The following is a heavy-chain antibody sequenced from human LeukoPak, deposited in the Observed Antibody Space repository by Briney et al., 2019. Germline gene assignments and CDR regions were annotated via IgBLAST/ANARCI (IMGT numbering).Heavy chain of an antibody. CDR2: INPNSGGT. Sequence: GPVKVSCKASGYSFTDYFIHWVRQAPGQGLEGSGWINPNSGGTNYAQKFQGRVTMTRHTSISTAYMEMSRLRSDDTAVYYCARDYRYCSSTSCYSHYYYYMDVWGKGTTVTVSS. D-gene: IGHD2-2*02. CDR1: GYSFTDYF. V-gene: IGHV1-2*02. J-gene: IGHJ6*03. CDR3: ARDYRYCSSTSCYSHYYYYMDV.